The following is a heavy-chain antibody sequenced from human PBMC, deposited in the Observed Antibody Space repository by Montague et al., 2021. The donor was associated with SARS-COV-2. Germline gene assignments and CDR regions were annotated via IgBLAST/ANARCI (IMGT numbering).Heavy chain of an antibody. D-gene: IGHD4-17*01. Sequence: PELVKPTQTLTLTCSFSGFSRRTSGVGVGWIRQPPGKALEWLAVIYWDDDKRYSPSLKSRLTITEDTSKNQVVLTMTNMDPVDTATYYCVHSYADYLFDYWGQGTLVSVSS. V-gene: IGHV2-5*02. J-gene: IGHJ4*02. CDR2: IYWDDDK. CDR1: GFSRRTSGVG. CDR3: VHSYADYLFDY.